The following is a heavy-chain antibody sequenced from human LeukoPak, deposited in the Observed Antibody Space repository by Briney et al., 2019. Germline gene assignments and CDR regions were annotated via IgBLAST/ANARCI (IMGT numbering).Heavy chain of an antibody. CDR1: GFTFSDYY. CDR3: ARGAYYYDSSGYHSVVAYYYYGMDV. J-gene: IGHJ6*02. Sequence: PGGSLRLSCAASGFTFSDYYMSWIRQAPGKGLEWVSYISSSGSTIYYADSVKGRFTISRDNAKNSLYLQMNSLRAEDTAVYYCARGAYYYDSSGYHSVVAYYYYGMDVWGQGTTVTVSS. V-gene: IGHV3-11*01. CDR2: ISSSGSTI. D-gene: IGHD3-22*01.